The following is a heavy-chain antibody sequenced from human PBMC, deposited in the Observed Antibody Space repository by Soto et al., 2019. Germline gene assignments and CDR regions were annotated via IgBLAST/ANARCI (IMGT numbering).Heavy chain of an antibody. V-gene: IGHV1-58*01. Sequence: LHALGQRLEWIGWIVVGSDNTNYAQKFQERVTITRDLTKNTIYMDLSGLRSEDTAVYYCAASPYFWKNYYYGAMDVWGQGTTVTVFS. CDR2: IVVGSDNT. CDR3: AASPYFWKNYYYGAMDV. J-gene: IGHJ6*02. D-gene: IGHD1-1*01.